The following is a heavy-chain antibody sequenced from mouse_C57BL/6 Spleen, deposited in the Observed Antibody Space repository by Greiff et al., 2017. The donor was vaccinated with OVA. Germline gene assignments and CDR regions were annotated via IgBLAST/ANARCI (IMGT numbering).Heavy chain of an antibody. D-gene: IGHD1-1*01. CDR2: ISSGGDYI. CDR3: TSIYYYGDWYFDV. CDR1: GFTFSSYA. Sequence: EVKLVESGEGLVKPGGSLKLSCAASGFTFSSYAMSWVRQTPEKRLEWVAYISSGGDYIYYAATVKGRFTISRDNARNTLYLQMSSLKSEDTAMYYCTSIYYYGDWYFDVWGTGTTVTVSS. V-gene: IGHV5-9-1*02. J-gene: IGHJ1*03.